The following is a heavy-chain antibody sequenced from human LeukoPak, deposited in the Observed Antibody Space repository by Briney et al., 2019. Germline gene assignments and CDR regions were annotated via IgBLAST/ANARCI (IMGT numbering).Heavy chain of an antibody. CDR1: GFTFSDYY. CDR2: ISSSSSYT. J-gene: IGHJ6*02. CDR3: ARARLANGVWVGYYYGMDV. D-gene: IGHD2-8*01. Sequence: GGSLRLSCAASGFTFSDYYMSWIRQAPGKGLEWVSYISSSSSYTNYADSVKGRFTISRDNSKNTLYLQMNSLRAEDTAVYYCARARLANGVWVGYYYGMDVWGQGTTVTVSS. V-gene: IGHV3-11*06.